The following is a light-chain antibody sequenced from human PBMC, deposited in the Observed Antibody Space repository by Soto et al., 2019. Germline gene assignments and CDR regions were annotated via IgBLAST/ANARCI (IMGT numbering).Light chain of an antibody. CDR2: SAS. CDR3: QHYGTSPST. CDR1: QRISGTY. V-gene: IGKV3-20*01. J-gene: IGKJ1*01. Sequence: DTVLTQSPGTLSLTSGERATLSCRASQRISGTYLAWYQQKPGQAPRLLIYSASTRATGIPDRFSGSGSGTDFTLTISRLEPEDFAVYYCQHYGTSPSTFGRGTKVEIK.